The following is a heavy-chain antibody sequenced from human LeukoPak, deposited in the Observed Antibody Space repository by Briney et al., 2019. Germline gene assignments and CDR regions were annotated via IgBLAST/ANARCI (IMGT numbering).Heavy chain of an antibody. CDR3: ARDKSAGADTGSSFYY. Sequence: QAGGSLRLSCAASGFTLSNYWMTWVRQAPGKGLEWVATIKQDGSEIYYMDSVKGRFTISRDNAKKSLYLQMNSLRAEDTAVYYCARDKSAGADTGSSFYYWGQGALVTVSS. V-gene: IGHV3-7*03. D-gene: IGHD3-10*01. CDR1: GFTLSNYW. J-gene: IGHJ4*02. CDR2: IKQDGSEI.